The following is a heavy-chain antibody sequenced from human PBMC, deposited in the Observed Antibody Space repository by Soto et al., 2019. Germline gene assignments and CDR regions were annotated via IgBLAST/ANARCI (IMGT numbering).Heavy chain of an antibody. CDR2: IYYSGST. CDR3: ARQVLLYYMDV. Sequence: QLQLQESGPGLVKPSETLSLTCTVSGGSISSSSYYWGWIRQPPGKGLEWIGSIYYSGSTYYNPSLKSRVTISVDTSKNQFSLKLSSVTAADTAVYYCARQVLLYYMDVWGKGTTVTVSS. CDR1: GGSISSSSYY. V-gene: IGHV4-39*01. J-gene: IGHJ6*03. D-gene: IGHD3-10*01.